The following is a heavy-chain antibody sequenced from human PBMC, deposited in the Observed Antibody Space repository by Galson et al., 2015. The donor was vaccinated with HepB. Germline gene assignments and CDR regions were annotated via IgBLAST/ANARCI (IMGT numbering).Heavy chain of an antibody. Sequence: SVKVSCKASGGTFSSSAISWVRQAPGQGLEWMGRFIPILGKATHAQKFQGRVTITADKSTSTVYMEVNSLRSEDTAVYYCAQLVGDYYYYYMDVWGKGTTVTVSS. CDR3: AQLVGDYYYYYMDV. J-gene: IGHJ6*03. CDR1: GGTFSSSA. D-gene: IGHD6-6*01. V-gene: IGHV1-69*04. CDR2: FIPILGKA.